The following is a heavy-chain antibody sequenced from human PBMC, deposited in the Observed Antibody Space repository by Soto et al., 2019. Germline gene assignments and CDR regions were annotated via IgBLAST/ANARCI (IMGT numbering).Heavy chain of an antibody. Sequence: ASVKVSCEASGYTFTSYDINWVRQATGQGLEWMGWMNPNSGNTGYAKKFQGRVNMTRNTSISTAYKGQSVLKSQDSAVYYCEGGRYSYGLLFYLAYWGQGTLVTVSS. CDR3: EGGRYSYGLLFYLAY. D-gene: IGHD5-18*01. J-gene: IGHJ4*02. CDR2: MNPNSGNT. V-gene: IGHV1-8*01. CDR1: GYTFTSYD.